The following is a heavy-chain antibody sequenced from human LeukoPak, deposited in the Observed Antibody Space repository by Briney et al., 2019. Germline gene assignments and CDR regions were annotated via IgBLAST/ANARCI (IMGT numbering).Heavy chain of an antibody. CDR2: ISYDGGKK. V-gene: IGHV3-30*19. J-gene: IGHJ3*02. CDR3: AIVGATTRAFDI. D-gene: IGHD1-26*01. CDR1: GFTFSSYG. Sequence: GGSLRLSCAASGFTFSSYGMHWVRQAPGKGLEWVAVISYDGGKKYFADPVKGRFTISRDISKNTVYLQMNSLRGDDTAVYYCAIVGATTRAFDIWGQGTRVIVSS.